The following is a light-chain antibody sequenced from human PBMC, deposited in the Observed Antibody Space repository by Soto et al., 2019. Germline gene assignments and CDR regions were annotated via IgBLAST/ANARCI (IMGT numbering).Light chain of an antibody. CDR3: QQYGSSPPGT. CDR1: QSVSSSY. Sequence: EIVLTQSPGTLSLSPGERATLSCRASQSVSSSYLAWYQQEPGQAPRLLIYGASSRATGIPDRFSGSGSGTDFTLTISRLEPEDFAVYYCQQYGSSPPGTFGQGTRLEIK. V-gene: IGKV3-20*01. CDR2: GAS. J-gene: IGKJ5*01.